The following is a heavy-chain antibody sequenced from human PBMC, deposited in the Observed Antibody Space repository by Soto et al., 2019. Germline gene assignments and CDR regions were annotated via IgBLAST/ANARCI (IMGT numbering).Heavy chain of an antibody. J-gene: IGHJ6*02. Sequence: GASVKVSCKASGYTFTSYAMHWVRQAPGQRLELMGWINAGNGNTKYSQKFQGRVTITRDTSASTAYMELSSLRSEDTAVYYCARDLGYSGYETQIYYYYGMDVWGQGTTVTVSS. CDR3: ARDLGYSGYETQIYYYYGMDV. D-gene: IGHD5-12*01. CDR1: GYTFTSYA. CDR2: INAGNGNT. V-gene: IGHV1-3*01.